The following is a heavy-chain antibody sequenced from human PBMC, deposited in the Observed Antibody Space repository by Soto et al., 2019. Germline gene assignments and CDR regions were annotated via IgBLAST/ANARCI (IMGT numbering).Heavy chain of an antibody. Sequence: GGSLRLSCAASGFTFSSYGMHWVRQAPGKGLEWVAVISYDGSNKYYADSVKGRFTISRDNSKNTLYLQMNSLRAEDTAVYYCGAGIVVVVAATPSPYGLDVWGQGTMVTVSS. CDR3: GAGIVVVVAATPSPYGLDV. J-gene: IGHJ6*02. CDR1: GFTFSSYG. D-gene: IGHD2-15*01. CDR2: ISYDGSNK. V-gene: IGHV3-30*03.